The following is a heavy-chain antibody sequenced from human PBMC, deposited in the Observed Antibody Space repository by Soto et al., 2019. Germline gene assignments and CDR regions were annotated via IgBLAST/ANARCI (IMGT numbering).Heavy chain of an antibody. CDR1: GFTFSSYG. CDR2: IWYDGSYK. V-gene: IGHV3-33*01. J-gene: IGHJ6*02. CDR3: ARETRMRTAMANQSMDV. Sequence: QVQLVESGGGAVQPGRSLRLSCAASGFTFSSYGMHWVRQGPGKGLEWVAVIWYDGSYKYYADTVKGRFTISRDNANSTLYLQVNSLRVEYTAVYYCARETRMRTAMANQSMDVWGQGTTVTVSS. D-gene: IGHD5-18*01.